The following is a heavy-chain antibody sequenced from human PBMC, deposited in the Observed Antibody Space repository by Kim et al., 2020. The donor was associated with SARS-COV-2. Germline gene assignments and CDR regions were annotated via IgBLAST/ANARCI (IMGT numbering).Heavy chain of an antibody. D-gene: IGHD5-18*01. Sequence: YYSTSLKTRLTISKDTSKNQVVLTMTNMDPVDTATYYCARYSLWLRYFDYWGQGTLVTVSS. CDR3: ARYSLWLRYFDY. J-gene: IGHJ4*02. V-gene: IGHV2-70*01.